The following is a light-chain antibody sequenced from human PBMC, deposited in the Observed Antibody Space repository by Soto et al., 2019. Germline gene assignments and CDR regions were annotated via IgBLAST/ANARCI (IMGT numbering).Light chain of an antibody. Sequence: QSALTQPASVSGSPGQSITISCTGTSRDVGGYNYVSWYQHHPGKAPKLVISDVSNRPSGVSNRFSGSKSGNTASLTISGLQAEDEGDYYCSSFTSSSTLLFGGGTKLTVL. CDR1: SRDVGGYNY. CDR3: SSFTSSSTLL. J-gene: IGLJ2*01. CDR2: DVS. V-gene: IGLV2-14*03.